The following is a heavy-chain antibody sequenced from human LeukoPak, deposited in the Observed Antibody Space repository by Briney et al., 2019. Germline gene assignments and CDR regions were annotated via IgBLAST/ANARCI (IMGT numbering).Heavy chain of an antibody. J-gene: IGHJ6*02. V-gene: IGHV3-9*01. D-gene: IGHD1-26*01. CDR2: ISWNSGSI. CDR3: AKDIQDSGSYYGMDV. Sequence: PGRSLRLSCAASGFTFDDYAMHWVRQAPGKGLEWVSGISWNSGSIGYADSVKGRFTIPRDNAKNSLYLQMNSLRAEDTALYYCAKDIQDSGSYYGMDVWGQGTTVTVSS. CDR1: GFTFDDYA.